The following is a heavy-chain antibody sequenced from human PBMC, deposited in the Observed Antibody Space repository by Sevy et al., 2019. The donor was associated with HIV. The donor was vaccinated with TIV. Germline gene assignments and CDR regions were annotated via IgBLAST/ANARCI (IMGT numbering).Heavy chain of an antibody. J-gene: IGHJ4*02. CDR2: ISSGGII. Sequence: GGSLRLSCAASGFIFSSYDMNWIRQAPGRGLECLAYISSGGIIYYTDVAKGRFTISRGNVKNSVYLQMNSLRDDDSAIYYCARDRAWGPDAWGQGTLVTVSS. V-gene: IGHV3-48*02. D-gene: IGHD7-27*01. CDR3: ARDRAWGPDA. CDR1: GFIFSSYD.